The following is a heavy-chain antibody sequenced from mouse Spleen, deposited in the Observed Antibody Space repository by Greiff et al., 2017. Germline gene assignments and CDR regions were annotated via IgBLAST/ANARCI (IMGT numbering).Heavy chain of an antibody. Sequence: VQLQQSGAELVRPGASVTLSCKASGYTFTDYEMHWVKQTPVHGLEWIGAIDPETGGTAYNQKFKGKAILTADKSSSTAYMELRSLTSEDSAVYYCTRTYYRYDGYAMDYWGQGTSVTVSS. CDR2: IDPETGGT. D-gene: IGHD2-14*01. CDR3: TRTYYRYDGYAMDY. CDR1: GYTFTDYE. V-gene: IGHV1-15*01. J-gene: IGHJ4*01.